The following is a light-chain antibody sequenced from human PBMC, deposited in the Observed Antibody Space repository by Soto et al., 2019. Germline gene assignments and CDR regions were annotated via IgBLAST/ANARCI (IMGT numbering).Light chain of an antibody. V-gene: IGKV2-28*01. CDR3: MQALQTPWT. CDR1: QSLLHSYGFHY. Sequence: DIVMTQSPLSLPVTPGEPASISCRSSQSLLHSYGFHYLDWYLQKPGQSPQLLIYLGSNRASGVPDRFSATQSCTTFTLKISSVEAEDVGVYYCMQALQTPWTFGQGTKVEIK. J-gene: IGKJ1*01. CDR2: LGS.